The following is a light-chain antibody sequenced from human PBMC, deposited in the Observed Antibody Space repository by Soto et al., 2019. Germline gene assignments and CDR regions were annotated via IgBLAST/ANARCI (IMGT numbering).Light chain of an antibody. Sequence: EIVLTQSPGTLSLSPGERATLSCRASQSVGTSYLAWYQQKPGQAPRLLIYSASSRATGIPDRFSGSGSGTDFTLTISRLEPEDFAVYYCQQYGSSPPTLTFGGGIKVEIK. V-gene: IGKV3-20*01. J-gene: IGKJ4*01. CDR3: QQYGSSPPTLT. CDR1: QSVGTSY. CDR2: SAS.